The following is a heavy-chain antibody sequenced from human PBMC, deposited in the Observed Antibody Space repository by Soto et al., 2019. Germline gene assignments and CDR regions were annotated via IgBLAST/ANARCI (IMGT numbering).Heavy chain of an antibody. CDR3: ARIQVPLYCSSTSCDEQRSSYYYYGLDV. J-gene: IGHJ6*02. CDR2: IDPSDSYT. D-gene: IGHD2-2*01. Sequence: GESLKISCKGSGYSFTSYWISWVRQMPGKGLEWMGRIDPSDSYTNYSPSFQGHVTISADKSISTAYLQWSSLKASDTAMYYCARIQVPLYCSSTSCDEQRSSYYYYGLDVWGQGTTVPVSS. CDR1: GYSFTSYW. V-gene: IGHV5-10-1*01.